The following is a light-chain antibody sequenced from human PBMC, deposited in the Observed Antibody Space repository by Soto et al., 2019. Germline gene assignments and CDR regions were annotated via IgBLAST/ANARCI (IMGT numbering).Light chain of an antibody. J-gene: IGLJ2*01. CDR2: DDS. Sequence: SYELTQPPSVSVSPGQTARITCSGDALPQKYVCWYQQKSGQAPVLVIYDDSKRPSGIPERFSGSSSGTMATLTISGAQVEDEADYYCYSTDSSDNHRVFGGGT. CDR1: ALPQKY. CDR3: YSTDSSDNHRV. V-gene: IGLV3-10*01.